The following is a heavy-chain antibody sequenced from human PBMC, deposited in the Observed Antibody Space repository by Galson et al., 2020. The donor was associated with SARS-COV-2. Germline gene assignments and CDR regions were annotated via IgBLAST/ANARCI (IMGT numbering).Heavy chain of an antibody. Sequence: VSCKVSGYTLTELSMHWVRQAPGKGLEWMGGFDPEDGETIYAQKFQGRVTMTEDTSTDTAYMELSSLRSEDTAVYYCATSPAAIRENWFDPWGQGTLVTVSS. CDR3: ATSPAAIRENWFDP. D-gene: IGHD2-2*02. CDR1: GYTLTELS. V-gene: IGHV1-24*01. CDR2: FDPEDGET. J-gene: IGHJ5*02.